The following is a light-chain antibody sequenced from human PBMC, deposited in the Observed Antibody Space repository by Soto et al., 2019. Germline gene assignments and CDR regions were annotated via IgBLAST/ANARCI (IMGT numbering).Light chain of an antibody. CDR1: SSDIGSHNL. CDR2: EGS. J-gene: IGLJ1*01. Sequence: QSALTQPASVSGSPGQSITISCTGISSDIGSHNLVSWDQQHPGKAPKLMIHEGSKRPSGVSNRFSASKSGNTASLTISGLQAEDEADYYCCSYAGTTSYVFGTGTKLTVL. CDR3: CSYAGTTSYV. V-gene: IGLV2-23*01.